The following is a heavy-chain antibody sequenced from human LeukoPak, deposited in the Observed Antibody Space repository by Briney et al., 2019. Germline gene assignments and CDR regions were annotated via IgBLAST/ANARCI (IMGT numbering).Heavy chain of an antibody. CDR2: IYYSGST. J-gene: IGHJ4*02. CDR3: AREVGASYSSCVH. V-gene: IGHV4-59*01. CDR1: GGFISSYY. Sequence: SETLSLTCTVSGGFISSYYWRWIRQPPGKGLEWIGYIYYSGSTNYNPSLKNRVTISVDTSKNHFSLKLSSVTAADTAVYYCAREVGASYSSCVHGGQGTLVSVFS. D-gene: IGHD1-26*01.